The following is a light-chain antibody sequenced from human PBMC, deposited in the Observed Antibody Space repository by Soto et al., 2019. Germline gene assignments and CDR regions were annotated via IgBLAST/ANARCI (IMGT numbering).Light chain of an antibody. Sequence: DIQMTQSPSSLSAFLGDSVTITCRASQDIKKFLAWYQQRPGEVPKVLIYAASSLRPGVPTRFSGNGSGTDFTFTINSLQPEDVATYYCQKYDRAPATFGQGTKVDVK. CDR1: QDIKKF. V-gene: IGKV1-27*01. J-gene: IGKJ1*01. CDR3: QKYDRAPAT. CDR2: AAS.